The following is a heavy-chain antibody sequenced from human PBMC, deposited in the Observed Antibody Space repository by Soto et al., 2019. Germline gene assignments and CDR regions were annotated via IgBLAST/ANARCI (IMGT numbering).Heavy chain of an antibody. CDR3: ARWDNYYDSSGYYYHFDY. CDR2: IYYSGST. CDR1: GGSISSGGYY. J-gene: IGHJ4*02. V-gene: IGHV4-31*01. D-gene: IGHD3-22*01. Sequence: QVQLQESGPGLVKPSQTLSLTCTVSGGSISSGGYYWSWIRQHPGKGLEWIGYIYYSGSTYYNPSLKSPVTISEDTTKNQFSLKLSSVTATATDVYYCARWDNYYDSSGYYYHFDYWGQGTLVTVSS.